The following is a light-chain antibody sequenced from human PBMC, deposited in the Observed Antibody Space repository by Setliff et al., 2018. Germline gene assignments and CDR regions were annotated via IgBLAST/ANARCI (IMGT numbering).Light chain of an antibody. Sequence: SVLTQPAPVSGSLGQSITISCTGTSNDVGGYNYVSWYKQRPGEAPQLMIYAVTKRPSGVSNRFSGSKSGKAASLTISGLQAEDEADYYCSSYTSSSTYVFGTGTKVTVL. V-gene: IGLV2-14*03. CDR3: SSYTSSSTYV. J-gene: IGLJ1*01. CDR2: AVT. CDR1: SNDVGGYNY.